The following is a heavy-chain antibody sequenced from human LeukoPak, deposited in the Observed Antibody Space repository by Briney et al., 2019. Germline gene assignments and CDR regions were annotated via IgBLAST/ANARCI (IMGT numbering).Heavy chain of an antibody. V-gene: IGHV1-18*01. CDR3: ARDTPFGGSGKNGMDV. CDR2: ISAYNGNT. D-gene: IGHD3-10*01. CDR1: GYTFTSYG. Sequence: ASVKVSCKASGYTFTSYGISWVRQAPGQGLEWMGWISAYNGNTNYAQKLQGRVTMTTDTSTSTAYMELRSLRSDDTAVYYCARDTPFGGSGKNGMDVWGQGTTVTVSS. J-gene: IGHJ6*02.